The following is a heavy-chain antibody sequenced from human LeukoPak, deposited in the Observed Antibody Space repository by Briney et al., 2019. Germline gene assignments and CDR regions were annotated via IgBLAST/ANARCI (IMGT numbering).Heavy chain of an antibody. CDR2: INPSGGST. Sequence: ASVKVSCKASGYTFTSYYMHWVRQAPGQGLEWMAMINPSGGSTSYAQKFQGRLTMTRDTSTSTVYMELSSLRSEDTAVYYCARGWLADTTVVTPYNYWGQGTLVTVSS. J-gene: IGHJ4*02. D-gene: IGHD4-23*01. CDR1: GYTFTSYY. CDR3: ARGWLADTTVVTPYNY. V-gene: IGHV1-46*01.